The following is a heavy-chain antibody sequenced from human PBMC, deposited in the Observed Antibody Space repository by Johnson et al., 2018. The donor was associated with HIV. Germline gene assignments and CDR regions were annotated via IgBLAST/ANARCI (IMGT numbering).Heavy chain of an antibody. CDR3: ASDYSDSVGYRLRAFDI. J-gene: IGHJ3*02. Sequence: QVQLVESGGGLVKPGGSLRLSCVASGFTFSDYYMSWIRQAPGKGLEWVSYISGSGSYRDYSDSVKGRFTISRDNAKNSLFLQMNSLRAEDTAVYYCASDYSDSVGYRLRAFDIWGQGTMVTVSS. CDR2: ISGSGSYR. CDR1: GFTFSDYY. V-gene: IGHV3-11*04. D-gene: IGHD3-22*01.